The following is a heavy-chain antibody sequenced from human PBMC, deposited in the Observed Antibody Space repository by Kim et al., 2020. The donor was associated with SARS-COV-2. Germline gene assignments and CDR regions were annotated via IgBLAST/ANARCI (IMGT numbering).Heavy chain of an antibody. CDR3: ARLEKQWLILDYSQY. CDR1: GFTFSNYG. Sequence: GGSLRLSCAASGFTFSNYGMHWVRQAPGKGLEWVAGISYGGSDTYYSDSVKGRFTISRDSSKNTVYLQMNGLTPEDTALYFCARLEKQWLILDYSQYWGRGTLVTVSS. CDR2: ISYGGSDT. J-gene: IGHJ4*02. V-gene: IGHV3-30*03. D-gene: IGHD6-19*01.